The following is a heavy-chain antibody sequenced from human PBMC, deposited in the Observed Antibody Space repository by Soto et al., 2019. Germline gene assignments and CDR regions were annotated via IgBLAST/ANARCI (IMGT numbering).Heavy chain of an antibody. V-gene: IGHV1-69*01. CDR3: AKASGRSWYIWFDP. J-gene: IGHJ5*02. Sequence: QVQLVHSGAEVKKPGSSVKVSCKASGGNFSSYVISWVRHAPGHGLEWLGGIVPPFGTTNYAPKCRGRDTISADQATSTAYMVVSSLRSEATAVYYCAKASGRSWYIWFDPWGQGTLGTVS. CDR2: IVPPFGTT. CDR1: GGNFSSYV. D-gene: IGHD6-13*01.